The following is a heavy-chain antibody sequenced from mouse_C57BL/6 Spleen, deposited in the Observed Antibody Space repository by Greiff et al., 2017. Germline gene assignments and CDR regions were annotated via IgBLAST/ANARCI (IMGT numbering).Heavy chain of an antibody. D-gene: IGHD1-1*01. CDR2: IDPSDSET. V-gene: IGHV1-52*01. J-gene: IGHJ3*01. CDR1: GYTFTSYW. CDR3: ARPLDYGSSFAY. Sequence: QVQLQQPGAELVRPGSSVKLSCKASGYTFTSYWMHWVKQRPIQGLEWIGNIDPSDSETHYNQKFKDKATLTVDKSSSTADMQLRSLTSEDSAVYYCARPLDYGSSFAYGGQGTVGSVAA.